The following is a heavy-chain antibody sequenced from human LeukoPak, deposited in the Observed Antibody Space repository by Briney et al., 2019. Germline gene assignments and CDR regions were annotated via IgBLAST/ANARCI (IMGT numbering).Heavy chain of an antibody. V-gene: IGHV1-18*01. D-gene: IGHD3-22*01. CDR1: GYTFSRHG. CDR2: GSGYNGNT. CDR3: AKDIHPGLDSGASCCFDY. J-gene: IGHJ4*02. Sequence: ASVKVSCKTSGYTFSRHGITWVRQPPGQGFEWMGWGSGYNGNTNYAQSVQGRVTMTTDTSTNTAYMELRSLRSDDTAVYYCAKDIHPGLDSGASCCFDYWGQGTPVTVSS.